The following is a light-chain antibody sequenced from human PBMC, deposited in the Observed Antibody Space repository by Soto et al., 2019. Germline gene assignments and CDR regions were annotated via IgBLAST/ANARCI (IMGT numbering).Light chain of an antibody. J-gene: IGKJ3*01. CDR2: GAS. Sequence: TQSPATLSASIGDRVTITCRASQSVSSSYYLAWYQKKPGQAPRLLIYGASSRATGIPDRFSGSGSGTDFTLTISRLEPEDFAVYYCQHYGSSPFTFGPGTKVDIK. CDR3: QHYGSSPFT. V-gene: IGKV3-20*01. CDR1: QSVSSSY.